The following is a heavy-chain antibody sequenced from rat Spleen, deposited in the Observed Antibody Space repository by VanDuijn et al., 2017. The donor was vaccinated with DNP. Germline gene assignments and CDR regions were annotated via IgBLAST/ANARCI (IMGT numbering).Heavy chain of an antibody. CDR3: TRPRGSYGGYRVDA. CDR2: IIYDGGDT. D-gene: IGHD1-11*01. CDR1: GFTFSGYW. J-gene: IGHJ4*01. Sequence: EVQLVETGGGLVQPGKSLKLSCVASGFTFSGYWMYWIRQVPKKGLEWVATIIYDGGDTYYRDSVKGRFTISRDNAKSTLYLQMDSLRSEDTATYYCTRPRGSYGGYRVDAWGQGTSVSVSS. V-gene: IGHV5-7*01.